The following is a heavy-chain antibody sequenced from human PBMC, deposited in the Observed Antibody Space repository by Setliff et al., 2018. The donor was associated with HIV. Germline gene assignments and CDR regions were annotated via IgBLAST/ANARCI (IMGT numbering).Heavy chain of an antibody. CDR2: IKEDGSEK. D-gene: IGHD2-8*02. CDR1: GFTFSSYW. Sequence: PGWSLRLSCAASGFTFSSYWMSWVRQAPGKGLEWVANIKEDGSEKYYVDSVKGRFTLSRDNAKNSLYLQMNSLRAEDTAVYYCARVFWYGLPQIYYYMDVWGKGTTVTVSS. CDR3: ARVFWYGLPQIYYYMDV. V-gene: IGHV3-7*01. J-gene: IGHJ6*03.